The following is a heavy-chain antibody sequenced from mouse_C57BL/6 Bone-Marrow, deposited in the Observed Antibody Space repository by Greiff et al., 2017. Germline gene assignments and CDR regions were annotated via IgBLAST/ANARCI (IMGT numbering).Heavy chain of an antibody. Sequence: VQLQQSGAELVRPGASVKLSCTASGFNIKDYYVHWVKQRPEQGLEWIGRIDPEDGDTEYAPKFQGKATMTADTSSNTAYLQLSSLTSEDTAVYYCTTRFGYYCRYYAMGYWRQGTSVTVSS. CDR1: GFNIKDYY. J-gene: IGHJ4*01. CDR2: IDPEDGDT. CDR3: TTRFGYYCRYYAMGY. V-gene: IGHV14-1*01. D-gene: IGHD2-3*01.